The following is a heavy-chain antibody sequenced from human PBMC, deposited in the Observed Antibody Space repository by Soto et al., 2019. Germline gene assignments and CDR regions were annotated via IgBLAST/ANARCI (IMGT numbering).Heavy chain of an antibody. V-gene: IGHV1-69*13. D-gene: IGHD4-17*01. CDR1: GDTITSYG. Sequence: SVKVSCKASGDTITSYGISWVRQAPGQGLEWMGGIIPVFGTANYAQKFQGRVTITADESTSIVYMDVTSLTSEDTAVYYCARGDATKIVVTTYYGMDVWGQGTTVTVSS. CDR2: IIPVFGTA. CDR3: ARGDATKIVVTTYYGMDV. J-gene: IGHJ6*02.